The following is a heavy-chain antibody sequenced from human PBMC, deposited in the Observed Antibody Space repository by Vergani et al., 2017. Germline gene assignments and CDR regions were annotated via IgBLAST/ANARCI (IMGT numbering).Heavy chain of an antibody. D-gene: IGHD3-9*01. CDR1: GFSLSTSGMC. CDR3: ARIADYDILTGYPNDAFDI. V-gene: IGHV2-70*15. J-gene: IGHJ3*02. Sequence: QVTLRESGPALVKPTQTLTLTCTFSGFSLSTSGMCVSWIRQPPGKALEWLARIDWDDDNYYSTSLKTRLTISKDTSKNQVVLTMTNMDPVDTATYYCARIADYDILTGYPNDAFDIWGQGTMVTVSS. CDR2: IDWDDDN.